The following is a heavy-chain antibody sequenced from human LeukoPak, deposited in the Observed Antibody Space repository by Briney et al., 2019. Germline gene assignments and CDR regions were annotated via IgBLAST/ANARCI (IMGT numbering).Heavy chain of an antibody. J-gene: IGHJ3*02. CDR3: ARDRQAFDI. CDR2: IYYSGST. CDR1: GGSISSGDYY. Sequence: SETLSLTCTVSGGSISSGDYYCSWIRQPPGKGLGWIGYIYYSGSTYYNPSLKSRVTISVDTSKNQFSLKLSSVTAADTAVYYCARDRQAFDIWGQGTMVTVSS. V-gene: IGHV4-30-4*08.